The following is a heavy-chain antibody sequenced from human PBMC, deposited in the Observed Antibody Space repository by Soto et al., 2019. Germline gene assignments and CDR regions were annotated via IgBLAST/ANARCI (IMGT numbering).Heavy chain of an antibody. CDR3: ARDLYSSGWYVVGNWFDP. J-gene: IGHJ5*02. V-gene: IGHV1-69*08. CDR2: IIPILGIA. Sequence: QVQLVQSGAEVKKPGSSVKVSCKASGGTFSSYTLSWVRQAPGQVLEWMGRIIPILGIANYAQTFQGRVTITADKSTSTAYMELSSLRSEDTAVYSCARDLYSSGWYVVGNWFDPWGQGTLVTVS. CDR1: GGTFSSYT. D-gene: IGHD6-19*01.